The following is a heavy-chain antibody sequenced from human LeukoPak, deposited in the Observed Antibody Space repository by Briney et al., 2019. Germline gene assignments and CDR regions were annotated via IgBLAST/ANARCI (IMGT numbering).Heavy chain of an antibody. D-gene: IGHD2-2*01. CDR1: GFTFSSYA. Sequence: SGGSLRLSCAASGFTFSSYAMSWVRQAPGKGLEWVSAISGSGGSTYYADSVKGRFTISRDNSKNTLYLQMNSLRAEDTAVYYCAKNHEHGRYAGFDFWAEGALVAVSS. J-gene: IGHJ3*01. CDR2: ISGSGGST. V-gene: IGHV3-23*01. CDR3: AKNHEHGRYAGFDF.